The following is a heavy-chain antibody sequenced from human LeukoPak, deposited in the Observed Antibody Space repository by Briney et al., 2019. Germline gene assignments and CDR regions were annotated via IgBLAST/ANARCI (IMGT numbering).Heavy chain of an antibody. J-gene: IGHJ1*01. CDR2: ISRVGP. CDR1: VFTFSNYA. D-gene: IGHD4-17*01. Sequence: PGGSLRLPCAASVFTFSNYALPWVRQAPGRGLEWVSSISRVGPYYADSVKGRFSICRDNYKNTLYLQMSSLRAEDTAVYYCARDPNGDYVGAFDFQRWGQGTLVTVSS. V-gene: IGHV3-23*01. CDR3: ARDPNGDYVGAFDFQR.